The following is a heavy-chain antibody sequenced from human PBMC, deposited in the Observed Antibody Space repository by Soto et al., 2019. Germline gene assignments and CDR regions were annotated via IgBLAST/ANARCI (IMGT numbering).Heavy chain of an antibody. CDR2: IKSKTDGGTT. CDR3: TPWAPAGWSRYSSSWHWGGGRVDY. Sequence: EVQLVESGGGLVKPGGSLRLSCAASGFTFSNAWMSWVRQAPGKGLEWVGRIKSKTDGGTTDYAAPVKGRFTISRDDSKNTLYLQMNSLKTEDTAVYYCTPWAPAGWSRYSSSWHWGGGRVDYWGQGTLVTVSS. J-gene: IGHJ4*02. D-gene: IGHD6-13*01. CDR1: GFTFSNAW. V-gene: IGHV3-15*01.